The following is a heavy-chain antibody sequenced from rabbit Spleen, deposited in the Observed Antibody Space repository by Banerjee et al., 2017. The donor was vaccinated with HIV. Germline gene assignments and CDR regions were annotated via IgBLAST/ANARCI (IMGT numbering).Heavy chain of an antibody. Sequence: QEQLEETGGGLVQPGGSLTLSCKTSGFDFSSYSMSWVRQAPGKGLEWVACIAGSSSGFTYSATWAKGRFTCSKTSSTTVTLQMTSLTDADTATYFCARNGGMLNYELWGPGTLVTVS. J-gene: IGHJ4*01. CDR1: GFDFSSYS. D-gene: IGHD6-1*01. V-gene: IGHV1S45*01. CDR2: IAGSSSGFT. CDR3: ARNGGMLNYEL.